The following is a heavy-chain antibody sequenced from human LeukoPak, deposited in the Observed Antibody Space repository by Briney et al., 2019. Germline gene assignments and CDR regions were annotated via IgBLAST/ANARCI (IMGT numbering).Heavy chain of an antibody. CDR1: GFTSTSYA. Sequence: GRSLRLSCAASGFTSTSYAINWVRQAPGNGLEWVSFISASGSSTHYADSVKGRFTISRDNSNNTLYLQINSLRAEDTAAYYCAKGAQYDFWTGYTLEYFDVWGKGTLVTVSS. V-gene: IGHV3-23*01. D-gene: IGHD3-3*01. CDR3: AKGAQYDFWTGYTLEYFDV. J-gene: IGHJ4*02. CDR2: ISASGSST.